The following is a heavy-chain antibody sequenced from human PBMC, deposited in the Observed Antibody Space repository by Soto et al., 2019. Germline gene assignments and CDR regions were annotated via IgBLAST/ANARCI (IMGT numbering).Heavy chain of an antibody. Sequence: QVQLQESGPGLVKPSQTLSLTCTISGGSISSGDYYWSWIRHPPGKGLECIGSIYYSGRTNYNPSLKSRLNISLDTSTNQFSLKLSSVTAEDTAVYYCARRGLQLGEVSRNRFDPWGRGTLVTVSS. CDR1: GGSISSGDYY. CDR2: IYYSGRT. J-gene: IGHJ5*02. D-gene: IGHD3-16*02. V-gene: IGHV4-31*03. CDR3: ARRGLQLGEVSRNRFDP.